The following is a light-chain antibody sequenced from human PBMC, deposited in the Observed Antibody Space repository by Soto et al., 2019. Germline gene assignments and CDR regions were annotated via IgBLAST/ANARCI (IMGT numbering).Light chain of an antibody. Sequence: QSVLTQPASVSGSPGQSITISCTGASXDVGRYNYVSWYQQYPGRAPKLIIYEVTNRPSGVSDRFSGSKSGNVASLTISGLQAADEADYYCGSYTSTYVRIFGTGTKV. CDR1: SXDVGRYNY. CDR2: EVT. J-gene: IGLJ1*01. V-gene: IGLV2-14*01. CDR3: GSYTSTYVRI.